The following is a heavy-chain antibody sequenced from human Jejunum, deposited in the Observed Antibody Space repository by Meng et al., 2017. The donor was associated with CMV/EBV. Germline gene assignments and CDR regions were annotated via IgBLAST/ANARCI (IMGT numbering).Heavy chain of an antibody. Sequence: SFDMNWVRQAPGKGLEWVAYISGSDATQHSADSVKGRFTISRDNAKNSLFLQMNNLRAEDTAVYYCARDSSGSSYVTYYYYAMDVWGQGTTVTVSS. CDR3: ARDSSGSSYVTYYYYAMDV. CDR2: ISGSDATQ. J-gene: IGHJ6*02. V-gene: IGHV3-48*03. D-gene: IGHD1-26*01. CDR1: SFD.